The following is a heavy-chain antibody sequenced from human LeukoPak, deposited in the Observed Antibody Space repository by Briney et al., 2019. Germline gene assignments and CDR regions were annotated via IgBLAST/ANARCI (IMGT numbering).Heavy chain of an antibody. V-gene: IGHV1-2*02. CDR1: GYPFTWYG. J-gene: IGHJ6*02. Sequence: ASVKVSCKASGYPFTWYGFTWVRQAPGQGLEYMGWINPNSGGTKSARKFQGRVTMTRDTSISTGYMELSGLASDDAAVYYCARTSVEVGQNYYGMDVWGQGTTVTVSS. CDR3: ARTSVEVGQNYYGMDV. D-gene: IGHD3-22*01. CDR2: INPNSGGT.